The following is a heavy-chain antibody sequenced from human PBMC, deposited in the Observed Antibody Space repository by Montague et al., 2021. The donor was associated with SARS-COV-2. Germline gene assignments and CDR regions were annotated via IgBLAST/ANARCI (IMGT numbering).Heavy chain of an antibody. J-gene: IGHJ6*02. D-gene: IGHD2-2*02. CDR1: GGSISSSSYY. CDR3: ARDPSRQQLLYPIGDYYYWLDV. V-gene: IGHV4-39*07. CDR2: IYYSGST. Sequence: SETLSLTCTVSGGSISSSSYYWGWIRQAPGKGLEWIGSIYYSGSTYYNPSLKSRVTISVDTSKNQLSLKLSSVTAADTAVYYCARDPSRQQLLYPIGDYYYWLDVWGQGTTVTVSS.